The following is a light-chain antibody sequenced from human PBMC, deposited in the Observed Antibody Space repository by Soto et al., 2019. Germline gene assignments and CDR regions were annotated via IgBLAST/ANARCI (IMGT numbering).Light chain of an antibody. J-gene: IGKJ5*01. Sequence: EIVLTQSPGTLSLSPGERATLSCRASQSVSSYLAWYQQKPGQAPRLLIYGASSRATGIPDRFSGSGSGTDFTLIISRLEPEDFAVYYCQQYGSSPITFGQGTRLEIK. CDR3: QQYGSSPIT. V-gene: IGKV3-20*01. CDR1: QSVSSY. CDR2: GAS.